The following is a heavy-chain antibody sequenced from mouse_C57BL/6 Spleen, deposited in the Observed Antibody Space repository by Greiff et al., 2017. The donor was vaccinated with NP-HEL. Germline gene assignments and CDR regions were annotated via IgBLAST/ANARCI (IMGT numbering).Heavy chain of an antibody. CDR2: INPNNGGT. CDR3: ARSYDYVLFDY. D-gene: IGHD2-4*01. CDR1: GYTFTDYN. Sequence: EVQLQQSGPELVKPGASVKMSCKASGYTFTDYNMHWVKQSHGKSLEWIGYINPNNGGTSYNQKFKGKATLTVNKSSSTAYMALRSLTSEDSAVYDCARSYDYVLFDYWGQGTTLTVSS. V-gene: IGHV1-22*01. J-gene: IGHJ2*01.